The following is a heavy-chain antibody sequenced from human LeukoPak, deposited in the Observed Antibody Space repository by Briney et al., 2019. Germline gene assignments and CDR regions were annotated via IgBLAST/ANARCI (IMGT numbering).Heavy chain of an antibody. J-gene: IGHJ6*02. CDR1: GFTFSSFG. Sequence: PGGSLRLSCTASGFTFSSFGMNWVRQAPGKGLEWVSYISDSSSITYYADSVKGRFTISRDNAKNSLSLQLNSLRDEDTALNFCAQVIRGGYGMDVWGQGTTVTVSS. D-gene: IGHD3-10*01. V-gene: IGHV3-48*02. CDR3: AQVIRGGYGMDV. CDR2: ISDSSSIT.